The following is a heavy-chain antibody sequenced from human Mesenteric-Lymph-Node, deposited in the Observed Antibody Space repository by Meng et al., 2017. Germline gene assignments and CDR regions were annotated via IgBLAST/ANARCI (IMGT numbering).Heavy chain of an antibody. CDR2: IYYSGNT. CDR1: GGSVSNGNYY. J-gene: IGHJ5*02. Sequence: QGQPQESGTGMVKPSQTLSLTCTVSGGSVSNGNYYWRWIRQPPGKGLEWIGYIYYSGNTFYNPSLKSQVTISVDTSKNQFSLKLTSVTDADTAVYYCARLTFTNSYDPWGQRPLVTVSS. V-gene: IGHV4-30-4*01. D-gene: IGHD4-23*01. CDR3: ARLTFTNSYDP.